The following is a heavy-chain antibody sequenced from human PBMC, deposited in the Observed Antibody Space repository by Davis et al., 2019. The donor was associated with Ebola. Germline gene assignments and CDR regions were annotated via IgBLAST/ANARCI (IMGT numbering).Heavy chain of an antibody. D-gene: IGHD6-19*01. J-gene: IGHJ4*02. CDR2: TYYTSKWYN. Sequence: PSETLSLTCAISGNSVSINIGGWNWIRQSPSRGLEWLGRTYYTSKWYNHYAASVKSRTTINADTSKNEFSLQLNSVTPEDTAVYYCARGWLRTSFDYWGQGTLVTVSS. V-gene: IGHV6-1*01. CDR3: ARGWLRTSFDY. CDR1: GNSVSINIGG.